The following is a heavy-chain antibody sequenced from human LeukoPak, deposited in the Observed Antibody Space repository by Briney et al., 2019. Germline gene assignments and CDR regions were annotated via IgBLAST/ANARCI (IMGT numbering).Heavy chain of an antibody. CDR3: ARSLAAGFDI. Sequence: GGSLSLSCAASGFTFSNYWMSWVRQAPGKGLEWVANMKQDGSEKYYVDSVKGRFTISRDNAKNSLYLQMNSLRAEDTAAYYCARSLAAGFDIWGQGTMVTASS. CDR1: GFTFSNYW. CDR2: MKQDGSEK. J-gene: IGHJ3*02. D-gene: IGHD6-19*01. V-gene: IGHV3-7*04.